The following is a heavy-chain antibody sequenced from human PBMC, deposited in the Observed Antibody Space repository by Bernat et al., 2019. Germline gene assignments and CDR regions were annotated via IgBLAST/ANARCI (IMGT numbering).Heavy chain of an antibody. CDR2: IKQDGSEK. CDR1: GFTFSSYW. J-gene: IGHJ6*02. V-gene: IGHV3-7*03. Sequence: EVQLVESGGGLVQPGGSLRLSCAAPGFTFSSYWMSWVRQAPGKGLEWVANIKQDGSEKYYVDSVKGRFTISRDNAKNSLYLQMNSLRAEDTAVYYCARDQYYYGMDVWGQGTTVTVSS. CDR3: ARDQYYYGMDV.